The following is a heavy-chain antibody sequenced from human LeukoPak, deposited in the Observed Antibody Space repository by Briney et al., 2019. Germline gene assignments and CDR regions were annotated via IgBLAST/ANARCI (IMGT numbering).Heavy chain of an antibody. CDR2: IWYDGSNK. CDR3: ERDAGYCSGGSCYPGQFDY. J-gene: IGHJ4*02. Sequence: GGSLRLSGAASGFTFSSYGMHWVRQAPGKGLEWVAVIWYDGSNKYYADSVKGRFTISRDNSKNTLYLQMNSLRAEDTTVYNSERDAGYCSGGSCYPGQFDYWGQGTLVTVSS. V-gene: IGHV3-33*01. CDR1: GFTFSSYG. D-gene: IGHD2-15*01.